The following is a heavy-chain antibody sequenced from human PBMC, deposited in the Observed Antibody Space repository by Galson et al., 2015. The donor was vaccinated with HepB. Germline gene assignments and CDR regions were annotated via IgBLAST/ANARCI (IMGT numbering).Heavy chain of an antibody. J-gene: IGHJ4*02. CDR3: VRDVPTAFLDY. Sequence: SLRLSCAASGFAFEHLWMHWVRQVPEKGRGWVSRITSDGSDTKYADFVEGRFTVSRDNAKNTLFLQMNSLRPEDTAIYYCVRDVPTAFLDYWGQGTQVTVSS. V-gene: IGHV3-74*03. CDR2: ITSDGSDT. D-gene: IGHD4-11*01. CDR1: GFAFEHLW.